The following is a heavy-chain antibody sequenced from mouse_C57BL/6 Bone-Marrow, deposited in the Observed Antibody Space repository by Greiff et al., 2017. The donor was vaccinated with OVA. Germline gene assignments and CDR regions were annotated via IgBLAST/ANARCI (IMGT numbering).Heavy chain of an antibody. CDR1: GYSFTGYY. Sequence: EVQLQQSGPELVKPGASVKISCKASGYSFTGYYMNWVKQSPEKSLEWIGEINPSTGGTTYNQKFKAKATLTVDKSSSTAYMQLKSLTSEDSAVYYCARPYGSSLYAMDYWGQGTSVTVSS. CDR3: ARPYGSSLYAMDY. V-gene: IGHV1-42*01. CDR2: INPSTGGT. D-gene: IGHD1-1*01. J-gene: IGHJ4*01.